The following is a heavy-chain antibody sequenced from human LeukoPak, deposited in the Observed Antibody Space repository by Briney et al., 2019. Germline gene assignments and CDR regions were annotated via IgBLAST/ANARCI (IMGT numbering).Heavy chain of an antibody. CDR3: ARGKVALVRGVRRTYFDY. CDR2: IIPIFGTA. CDR1: GGTFSSYA. D-gene: IGHD3-10*01. J-gene: IGHJ4*02. V-gene: IGHV1-69*06. Sequence: EASVKVSCKASGGTFSSYAISWVRQAPGQGLEWMGGIIPIFGTANYAQKFQGRVTITADKSTSTAYMELSSLRSEDTAVYYCARGKVALVRGVRRTYFDYWGQGTLVTVSS.